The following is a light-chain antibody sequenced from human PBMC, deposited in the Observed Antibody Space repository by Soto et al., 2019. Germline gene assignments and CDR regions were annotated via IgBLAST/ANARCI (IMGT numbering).Light chain of an antibody. V-gene: IGKV1D-12*01. CDR2: AAS. CDR3: QQTDSFPYN. CDR1: QGVGNW. Sequence: DIQMTQSPSSVSTSLGDRVTITCRASQGVGNWLAWYQQKPGKAPNLLIYAASSLHSGVPSRFSGSGSGTDFTLTINSLQPQDFATYYCQQTDSFPYNFGQGTKLGIK. J-gene: IGKJ2*01.